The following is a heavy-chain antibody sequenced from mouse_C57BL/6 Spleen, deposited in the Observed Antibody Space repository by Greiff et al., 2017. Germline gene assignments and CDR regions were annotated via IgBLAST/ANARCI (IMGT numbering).Heavy chain of an antibody. V-gene: IGHV1-53*01. CDR1: GYTFTSYW. CDR2: INPSNGGT. Sequence: VQLQQPGTELVKPGASVKLSCKASGYTFTSYWMHWVKQRPGQGLEWIGNINPSNGGTNYNEKFKSKATLTVDKSSSPAYMQLSSLTSEDSAVYYCARGDWDEEAMDYWGQGTSVTVSS. J-gene: IGHJ4*01. D-gene: IGHD4-1*01. CDR3: ARGDWDEEAMDY.